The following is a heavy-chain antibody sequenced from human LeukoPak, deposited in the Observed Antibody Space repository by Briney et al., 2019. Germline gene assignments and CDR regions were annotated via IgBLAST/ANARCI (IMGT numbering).Heavy chain of an antibody. CDR1: GFTFSSYG. D-gene: IGHD2-2*01. V-gene: IGHV3-7*03. Sequence: GGSLRLSCAASGFTFSSYGMNWVRQAPGKGLEWVGNIKQDGSDKYHADSVKGRFTISRDNAKNSLYLQMSSLRAEDTAVYYCATQTYALFDYWGQGTLVTVSS. CDR2: IKQDGSDK. J-gene: IGHJ4*02. CDR3: ATQTYALFDY.